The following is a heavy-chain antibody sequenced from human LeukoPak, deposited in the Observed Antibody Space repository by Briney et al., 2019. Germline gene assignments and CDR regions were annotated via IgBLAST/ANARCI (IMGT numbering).Heavy chain of an antibody. CDR1: GFTFSSCG. CDR2: ISYDGSNK. V-gene: IGHV3-30*18. CDR3: AKNRGYCSSTSCFYYYYGMDV. D-gene: IGHD2-2*01. Sequence: GGSLRLSYAASGFTFSSCGMTWVRQAPGKGLEWVAVISYDGSNKYYADSVKGRFTISRDNSKNTLYLQMNSLRAEDTAVYYCAKNRGYCSSTSCFYYYYGMDVWGQGTTVTVSS. J-gene: IGHJ6*02.